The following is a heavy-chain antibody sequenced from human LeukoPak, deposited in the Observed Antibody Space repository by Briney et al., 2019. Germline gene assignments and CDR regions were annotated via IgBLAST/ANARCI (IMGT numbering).Heavy chain of an antibody. D-gene: IGHD3-10*01. J-gene: IGHJ3*02. CDR3: ARTMDGTFDI. CDR2: IWYDGSNK. CDR1: GXTFSSYG. V-gene: IGHV3-33*01. Sequence: GGSLRLSCAASGXTFSSYGMHWVRQAPGKGQEWVAVIWYDGSNKYYADSVKGRFTISGDNSKNTLYLQMNSLRAEDTAVYYCARTMDGTFDIWGQGTMVTVSS.